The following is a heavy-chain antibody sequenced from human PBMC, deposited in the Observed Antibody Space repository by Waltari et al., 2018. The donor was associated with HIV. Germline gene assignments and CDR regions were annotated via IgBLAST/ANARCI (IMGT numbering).Heavy chain of an antibody. CDR1: GFTFSNYA. V-gene: IGHV3-23*01. J-gene: IGHJ3*02. Sequence: EALLLESGGDFVQPGGSLRLSCVGSGFTFSNYAMIWVRQAPGKGLGWVPAIAASYGNTYYADSVRGRFTISKDNSANSLYLQMNSLRAEDTALYYCARILISGAFDIWGQGTMVAVSS. CDR3: ARILISGAFDI. CDR2: IAASYGNT. D-gene: IGHD3-9*01.